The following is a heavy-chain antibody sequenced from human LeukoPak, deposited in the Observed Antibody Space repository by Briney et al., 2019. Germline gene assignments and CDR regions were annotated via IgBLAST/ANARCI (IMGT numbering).Heavy chain of an antibody. J-gene: IGHJ3*02. D-gene: IGHD1-1*01. CDR2: IYHSGST. CDR3: ARGGGWKADAFDI. CDR1: GGSISSGGYS. Sequence: SQTLSLTCAVSGGSISSGGYSWSWIRQPPGKGLEWIGYIYHSGSTYYNPSLKSRVTISVDRSKNQFSLKLSSVTAADTAVYYCARGGGWKADAFDIWGQGTMVTVSS. V-gene: IGHV4-30-2*01.